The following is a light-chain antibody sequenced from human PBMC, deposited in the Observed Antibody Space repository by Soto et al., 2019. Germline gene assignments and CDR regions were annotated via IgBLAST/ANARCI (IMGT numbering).Light chain of an antibody. CDR3: ETWDSKSWV. CDR1: SGHSSYT. V-gene: IGLV4-60*03. J-gene: IGLJ3*02. CDR2: LEGTGDY. Sequence: QLVLTQSSSASASLRSSVKLTCTLSSGHSSYTIAWHQQQPGKAPRYLMKLEGTGDYNKGSGVPDRFSASSSGADRYLSISNLQSEDEADYYCETWDSKSWVFGGGTKLTV.